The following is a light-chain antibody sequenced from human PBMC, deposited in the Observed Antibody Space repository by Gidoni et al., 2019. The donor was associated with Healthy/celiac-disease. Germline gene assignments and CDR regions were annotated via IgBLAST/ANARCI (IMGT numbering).Light chain of an antibody. CDR2: GAS. V-gene: IGKV3-20*01. CDR1: QSVSSSY. Sequence: ELVLTQSPGTLSLSPGESATRSSRASQSVSSSYLAWYQQQPGQAPRLLIYGASSRATGIPDRFSGSGSGTDFTLTISRLEPEDFAVYYCQQYGSSPRTFXQXTKVXIK. J-gene: IGKJ1*01. CDR3: QQYGSSPRT.